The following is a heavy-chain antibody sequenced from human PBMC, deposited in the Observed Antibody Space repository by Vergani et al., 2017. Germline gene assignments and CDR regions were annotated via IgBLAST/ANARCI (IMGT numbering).Heavy chain of an antibody. Sequence: QVQLVQSGAEVKKPGSSVKVSCKASGGTFSSYAISWVRQAPGQGLEWMGGIIPIFGTANYAQKFQGRVTITADESTSTAYMELSSLRSADTAGYYCARECRYSGSYHPGAFDIWGRGTMVTVSS. J-gene: IGHJ3*02. V-gene: IGHV1-69*12. CDR3: ARECRYSGSYHPGAFDI. CDR2: IIPIFGTA. D-gene: IGHD1-26*01. CDR1: GGTFSSYA.